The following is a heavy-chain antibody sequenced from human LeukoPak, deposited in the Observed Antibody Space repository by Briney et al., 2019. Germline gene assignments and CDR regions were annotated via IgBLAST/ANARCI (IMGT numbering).Heavy chain of an antibody. CDR2: IYTSGST. D-gene: IGHD3-22*01. CDR3: ARDVKNYDSSGYSDNDAFDI. CDR1: GVSISSYY. Sequence: PSETLSLTCTVSGVSISSYYLSWVRQPAGKGLEWIGRIYTSGSTNYNPSLKGRVTMSVDTSKNQFSLKLSSLTAADTAVYYCARDVKNYDSSGYSDNDAFDIWVQGTMVTV. V-gene: IGHV4-4*07. J-gene: IGHJ3*02.